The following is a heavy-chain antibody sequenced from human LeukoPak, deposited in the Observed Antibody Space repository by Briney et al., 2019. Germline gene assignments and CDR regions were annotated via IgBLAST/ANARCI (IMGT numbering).Heavy chain of an antibody. CDR3: ARGVSGSGSKVNWFDP. Sequence: SETLSLTCSVYGVTFSGYYWIWIRQPPGKGREGMGETNHSGSTNYHPSLKSRVTISVDTSKNQFSLKLSSVTAADTAVYYCARGVSGSGSKVNWFDPWGQGTLVTVSS. V-gene: IGHV4-34*01. D-gene: IGHD3-10*01. J-gene: IGHJ5*02. CDR1: GVTFSGYY. CDR2: TNHSGST.